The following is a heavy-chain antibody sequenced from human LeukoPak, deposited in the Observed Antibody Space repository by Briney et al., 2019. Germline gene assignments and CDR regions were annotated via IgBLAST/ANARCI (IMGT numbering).Heavy chain of an antibody. D-gene: IGHD6-19*01. Sequence: SETLSLTCTVSGGSISSYYWSWIRQPPGKGLEWIGYIYYSGSTNYNPSLKSRVTISVDTSKNQFSLKLSSVTAADTAVYYCARGSSGLSRYYYYYYYMDVWGKGTTVTISS. J-gene: IGHJ6*03. V-gene: IGHV4-59*01. CDR3: ARGSSGLSRYYYYYYYMDV. CDR1: GGSISSYY. CDR2: IYYSGST.